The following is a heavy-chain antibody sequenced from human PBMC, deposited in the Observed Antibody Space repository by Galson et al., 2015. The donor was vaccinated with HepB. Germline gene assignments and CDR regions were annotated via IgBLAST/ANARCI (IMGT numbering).Heavy chain of an antibody. CDR3: ARDRPPGIAAAGSFQH. D-gene: IGHD6-13*01. J-gene: IGHJ1*01. CDR2: ISSSATHT. Sequence: SLRLSCAASGFTFGTYNMNWVRQAPGKGLEWVSSISSSATHTYYADSVKGRFTISRDNAKNSLFLTLNSLRADDTAVYYCARDRPPGIAAAGSFQHWGQGTLVTVSS. V-gene: IGHV3-21*01. CDR1: GFTFGTYN.